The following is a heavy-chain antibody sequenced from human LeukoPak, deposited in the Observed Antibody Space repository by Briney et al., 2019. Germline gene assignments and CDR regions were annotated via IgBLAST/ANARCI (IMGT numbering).Heavy chain of an antibody. CDR3: SRSHDYGGLYFYYYMDV. D-gene: IGHD4-23*01. CDR2: LDSSGST. CDR1: GGSISSRSDY. V-gene: IGHV4-39*01. J-gene: IGHJ6*03. Sequence: SETLSLTCTVSGGSISSRSDYWGWLRPTPGKGLEWIGNLDSSGSTYYNPSLKCRVTISVGTSKNHFSLNLRSVTAADTAIYFCSRSHDYGGLYFYYYMDVWGKGTTVTVSS.